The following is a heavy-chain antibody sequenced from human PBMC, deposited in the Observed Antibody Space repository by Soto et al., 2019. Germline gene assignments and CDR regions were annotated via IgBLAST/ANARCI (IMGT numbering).Heavy chain of an antibody. CDR3: ARGHSSSWYVCDY. CDR2: MNPNSGNT. D-gene: IGHD6-13*01. CDR1: GYTFTSYD. V-gene: IGHV1-8*01. J-gene: IGHJ4*02. Sequence: QVQLVQSGAEVKKPGASVKVSCKASGYTFTSYDLNWVRQATGQGLEWMGWMNPNSGNTVYAQKFQGRITMTRNPSISTAYMELSSLRSEDTAVYYCARGHSSSWYVCDYWGQGTLVTVSS.